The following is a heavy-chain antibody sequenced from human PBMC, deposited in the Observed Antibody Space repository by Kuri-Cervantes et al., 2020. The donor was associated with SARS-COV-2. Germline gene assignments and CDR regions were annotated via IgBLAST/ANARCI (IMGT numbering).Heavy chain of an antibody. CDR1: GCTFTSYD. CDR3: ARDAGITGTFDY. D-gene: IGHD1-20*01. V-gene: IGHV1-8*01. CDR2: MNPNSGNT. J-gene: IGHJ4*02. Sequence: ASVKVSCKASGCTFTSYDINWVRQATGQGLEWMGWMNPNSGNTGYAQKFQGRVTMTRNTSISTAYMELSGLRSEDTAVYYCARDAGITGTFDYWGQGTLVTVSS.